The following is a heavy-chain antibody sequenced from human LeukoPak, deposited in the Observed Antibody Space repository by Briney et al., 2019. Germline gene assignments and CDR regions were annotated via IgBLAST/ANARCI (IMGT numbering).Heavy chain of an antibody. CDR3: AKGVGYCSSTSCPKYYFDY. J-gene: IGHJ4*02. CDR2: VYYTGST. Sequence: SETLSLTCTVSGGSVTSGGYYWSWIRQHPGKGLEWIGYVYYTGSTYYNPSLKSRVTISPDTSKNQFSLKVSSVTAADTAVYYCAKGVGYCSSTSCPKYYFDYWGQGTLVTVSS. CDR1: GGSVTSGGYY. D-gene: IGHD2-2*03. V-gene: IGHV4-31*03.